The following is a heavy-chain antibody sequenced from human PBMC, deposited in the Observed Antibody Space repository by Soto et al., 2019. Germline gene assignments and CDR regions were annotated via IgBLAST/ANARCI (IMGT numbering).Heavy chain of an antibody. V-gene: IGHV3-7*01. J-gene: IGHJ4*02. CDR2: INQDGSEK. CDR3: AREKRANGYFDY. CDR1: GFTFSNYW. Sequence: EVQLVESGGGLVQPGGSLRLSCEASGFTFSNYWMSWVRQAPGKGLEWVANINQDGSEKYFVGSVNGRFTIYRDNAKNSLFLQVNSLRAEDTAVYYCAREKRANGYFDYWGQGTLVTVSS. D-gene: IGHD6-25*01.